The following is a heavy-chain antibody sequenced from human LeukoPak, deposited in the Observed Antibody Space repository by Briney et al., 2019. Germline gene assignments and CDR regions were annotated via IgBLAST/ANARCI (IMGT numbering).Heavy chain of an antibody. D-gene: IGHD5-12*01. V-gene: IGHV3-66*02. CDR2: FFSGGST. Sequence: PAGSLRLSCAPSGFTVSFNYMSWVRQAPGSGLVFASAFFSGGSTYYAHSVKGRFTISRDNSKNTLYLQMNSLRAEYTAVYYCARVGTGYDYDYYGMDVWCQVTTVTVSS. J-gene: IGHJ6*02. CDR1: GFTVSFNY. CDR3: ARVGTGYDYDYYGMDV.